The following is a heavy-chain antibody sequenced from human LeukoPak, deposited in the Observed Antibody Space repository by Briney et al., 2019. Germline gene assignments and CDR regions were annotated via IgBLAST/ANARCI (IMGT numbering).Heavy chain of an antibody. D-gene: IGHD2-2*01. V-gene: IGHV1-69*01. CDR3: ARVVVPAAILGLDMASWRENYYYYMDV. CDR1: GGTFSSYA. J-gene: IGHJ6*03. Sequence: SVKVSCKASGGTFSSYAISWVRQAPGQGLEWMGGIIPIFGTANYAQKFQGRVTITADESTSPAYMELSSLRSEDTAVYYCARVVVPAAILGLDMASWRENYYYYMDVWGKGTTVTVSS. CDR2: IIPIFGTA.